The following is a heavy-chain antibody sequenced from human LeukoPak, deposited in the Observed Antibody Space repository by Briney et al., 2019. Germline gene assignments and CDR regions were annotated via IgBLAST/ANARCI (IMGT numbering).Heavy chain of an antibody. CDR3: ARDRGFEMGLFDY. CDR2: ITRSSSDI. CDR1: GFTFSSYE. V-gene: IGHV3-21*01. D-gene: IGHD3-10*01. Sequence: GGSLRLSCAASGFTFSSYEVNWVRQAPGKGLEWVSSITRSSSDIYYADSVKGRFTISRDNAKNSLYLQMNSLRVEDTAVYYCARDRGFEMGLFDYWGQGTLVTVSS. J-gene: IGHJ4*02.